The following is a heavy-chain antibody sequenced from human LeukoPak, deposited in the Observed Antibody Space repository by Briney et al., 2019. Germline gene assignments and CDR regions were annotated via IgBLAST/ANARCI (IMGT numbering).Heavy chain of an antibody. J-gene: IGHJ5*02. CDR1: GGSISSYY. D-gene: IGHD6-19*01. CDR2: IYYTGTT. Sequence: SETLSLTCTVSGGSISSYYWSWIRQPAGKGLEWIGYIYYTGTTNYNPSLKSRVTISVDMPKNQFSLKLNSVTAADTAVYYCARGAAVADPVGQGTLVTVSS. CDR3: ARGAAVADP. V-gene: IGHV4-59*01.